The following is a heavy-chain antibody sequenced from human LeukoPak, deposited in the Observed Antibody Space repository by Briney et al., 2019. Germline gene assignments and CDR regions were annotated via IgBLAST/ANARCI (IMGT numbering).Heavy chain of an antibody. Sequence: GASVKVSCKASGYTFTGYYMHWVRQAPGQGLEWMGWINPNSGGTNYAQKFQGRVTMTRDTSISTAYMELSRLRSDDTAVYYCHRGCDYVWGSPQDAFDIWGQGTMVTVSS. V-gene: IGHV1-2*02. CDR3: HRGCDYVWGSPQDAFDI. D-gene: IGHD3-16*01. J-gene: IGHJ3*02. CDR2: INPNSGGT. CDR1: GYTFTGYY.